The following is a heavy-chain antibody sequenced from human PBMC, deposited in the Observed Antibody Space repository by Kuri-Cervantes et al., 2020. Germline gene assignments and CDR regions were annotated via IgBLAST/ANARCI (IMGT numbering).Heavy chain of an antibody. Sequence: SVKVSCKASGGTFSSYAISWVRQAPGQGLEWMGGIIPIFGTANYAQKFQGRVTMTEDTSTDTAYMELSSLRSEDTAVYYCATAVGQQLPPRPLFDYWGQGTLVTVSS. V-gene: IGHV1-69*06. D-gene: IGHD6-13*01. CDR1: GGTFSSYA. J-gene: IGHJ4*02. CDR2: IIPIFGTA. CDR3: ATAVGQQLPPRPLFDY.